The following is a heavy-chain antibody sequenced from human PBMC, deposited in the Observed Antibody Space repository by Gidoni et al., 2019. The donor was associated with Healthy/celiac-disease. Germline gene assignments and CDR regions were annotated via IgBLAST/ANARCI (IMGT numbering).Heavy chain of an antibody. CDR2: IYPGDSDT. D-gene: IGHD6-19*01. Sequence: EGQLVQSGAEVKQPGESLTHTWKGSGSSFTRYWSGWVRQMPGKGLEWMGIIYPGDSDTRYSPSFQGQVTISADKSISTAYLQWSSLKASDTAMYYCGAGIAVAGTFDYWGQGTLVTVSS. V-gene: IGHV5-51*03. J-gene: IGHJ4*02. CDR3: GAGIAVAGTFDY. CDR1: GSSFTRYW.